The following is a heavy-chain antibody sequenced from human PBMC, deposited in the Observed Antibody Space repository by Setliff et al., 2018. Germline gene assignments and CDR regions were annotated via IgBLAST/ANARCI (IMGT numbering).Heavy chain of an antibody. CDR3: ERLVRYCTTTTCQRTSGDDF. J-gene: IGHJ4*02. CDR1: GGTFRTDG. Sequence: ASVKVSCKASGGTFRTDGFNWVRQAPGQGLEWMGWIGARNVKTNYAQKFQDRVTMTTDTSTSTGYMDLRSLRSDDTAVYYCERLVRYCTTTTCQRTSGDDFWGQGTLVTVSS. CDR2: IGARNVKT. V-gene: IGHV1-18*01. D-gene: IGHD2-2*01.